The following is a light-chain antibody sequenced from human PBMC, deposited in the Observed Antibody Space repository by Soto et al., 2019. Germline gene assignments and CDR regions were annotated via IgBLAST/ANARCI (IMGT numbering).Light chain of an antibody. CDR1: HSVSSN. V-gene: IGKV3-15*01. CDR2: GSS. Sequence: EIVMTQSPATLSVSPGERATLXCRASHSVSSNIAWYQQKPGQALRLLIDGSSSMAKVTPARFRGSGSETEFTRTISSLQSEDFAVYYGQQYNNWPITFGQGTRLEIK. J-gene: IGKJ5*01. CDR3: QQYNNWPIT.